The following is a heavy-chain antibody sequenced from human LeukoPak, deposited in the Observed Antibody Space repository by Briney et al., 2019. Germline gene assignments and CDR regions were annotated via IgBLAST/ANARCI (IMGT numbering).Heavy chain of an antibody. CDR3: ARDWRDYYFDY. Sequence: GASVKVSCKASEYTYTSYYMHWVRQAPGQGLEWMGIINPSGGSTSYAQKFQGRVTMTRDTSTSTVYMELSSLRSEDTAVYYCARDWRDYYFDYWGQGTLVTVSS. V-gene: IGHV1-46*01. CDR2: INPSGGST. CDR1: EYTYTSYY. D-gene: IGHD3-3*01. J-gene: IGHJ4*02.